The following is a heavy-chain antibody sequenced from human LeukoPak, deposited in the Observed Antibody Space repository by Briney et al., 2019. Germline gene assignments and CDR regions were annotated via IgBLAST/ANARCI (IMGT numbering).Heavy chain of an antibody. J-gene: IGHJ5*02. D-gene: IGHD6-19*01. CDR1: GFTFSSYA. CDR2: ISGSGGST. CDR3: AKPSGRQWLDIFNWFDP. V-gene: IGHV3-23*01. Sequence: GGSLRLSCAASGFTFSSYAMSWVRQAPGKGLEWVSDISGSGGSTYYADSVKGRFTISRDNSKNTLYLQMNSLRAEDTAVYYCAKPSGRQWLDIFNWFDPWGQGTLVTVSS.